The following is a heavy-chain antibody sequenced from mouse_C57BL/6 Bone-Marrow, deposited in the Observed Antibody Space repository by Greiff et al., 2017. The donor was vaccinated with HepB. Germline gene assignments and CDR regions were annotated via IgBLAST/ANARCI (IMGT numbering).Heavy chain of an antibody. CDR1: GYTFTDYY. CDR3: ARLRVYYGSSCAMDY. V-gene: IGHV1-26*01. D-gene: IGHD1-1*01. J-gene: IGHJ4*01. Sequence: EVQLQQSGPELVKPGASVKISCKASGYTFTDYYMNWVKQSHGKSLEWIGDINPNNGGTSYNQKFKGKATLTVDKSSSTAYMELRSLTSEDSAVYYCARLRVYYGSSCAMDYWGQGTSVTVSS. CDR2: INPNNGGT.